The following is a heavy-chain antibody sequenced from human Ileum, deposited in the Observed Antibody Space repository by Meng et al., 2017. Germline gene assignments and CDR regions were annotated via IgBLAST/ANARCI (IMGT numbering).Heavy chain of an antibody. CDR3: ARTRRGSSGWYMGY. V-gene: IGHV4-34*01. J-gene: IGHJ4*02. D-gene: IGHD6-19*01. CDR2: INHSGST. Sequence: QVQLQEVGAGMLKPSETLSLTCAVYGGSFSGYYWSWIRQPPGKGLEWIGEINHSGSTNYNPSLKSRVTISVDTSKNQFSLKLSSVTAADTAVYYCARTRRGSSGWYMGYWGQGTLVTVSS. CDR1: GGSFSGYY.